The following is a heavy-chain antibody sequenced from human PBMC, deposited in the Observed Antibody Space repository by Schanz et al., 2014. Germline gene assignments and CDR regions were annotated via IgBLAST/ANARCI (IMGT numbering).Heavy chain of an antibody. J-gene: IGHJ4*02. D-gene: IGHD5-18*01. CDR2: ISTSGTYM. CDR1: GFAFSSFA. Sequence: EVPLLESGGGLVQPGGSLRLSCVASGFAFSSFAMTWVRQAPGRGLEWVSSISTSGTYMYIADSLKGRLTISRDDAKKSMYLQMNNLRAEDTAVYYCVRVSFADPRLYRGMDRDIDYWGQGTLVTVSS. CDR3: VRVSFADPRLYRGMDRDIDY. V-gene: IGHV3-21*01.